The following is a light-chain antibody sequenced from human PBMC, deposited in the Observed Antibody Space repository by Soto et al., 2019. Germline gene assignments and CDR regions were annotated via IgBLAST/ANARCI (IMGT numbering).Light chain of an antibody. J-gene: IGLJ1*01. CDR1: SGDVGTHNY. CDR2: GVT. V-gene: IGLV2-14*01. Sequence: QSALTQPASVSGSPGQSITISCTGASGDVGTHNYVSWYQQHPGKAPKLMIYGVTIRPSGISNRFSGSKSGNTASLTISGLQAEDEADYYCSSYTSGSTLIVFGTGTKATVL. CDR3: SSYTSGSTLIV.